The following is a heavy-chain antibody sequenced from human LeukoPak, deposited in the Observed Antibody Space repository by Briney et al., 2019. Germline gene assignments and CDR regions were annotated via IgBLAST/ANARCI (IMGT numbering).Heavy chain of an antibody. J-gene: IGHJ1*01. CDR2: INPSGGST. V-gene: IGHV1-46*01. Sequence: ASVKVSCKASGYTFTSYYMHWVRQAPGRGLEWMGIINPSGGSTSYAQKFQGRVTMTRDMSTSTVYMELSSLRSEDTAVYYCARGLPVVVTAIAQYFQHWGQGTLVTVSS. CDR1: GYTFTSYY. D-gene: IGHD2-21*02. CDR3: ARGLPVVVTAIAQYFQH.